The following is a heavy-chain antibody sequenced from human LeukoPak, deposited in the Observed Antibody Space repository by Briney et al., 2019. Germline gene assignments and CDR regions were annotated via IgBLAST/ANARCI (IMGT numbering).Heavy chain of an antibody. D-gene: IGHD6-25*01. J-gene: IGHJ3*02. V-gene: IGHV4-59*08. Sequence: PSETLSLTCTVSGGSISRYYWSWIRQPPGKGLEWIGYIYYSGSTNYNPSLKSRVTISVDTSKNQFSLKLSSVTAADTAVYYCARSRLAPGDAFDIWGQGTMVTVSS. CDR1: GGSISRYY. CDR3: ARSRLAPGDAFDI. CDR2: IYYSGST.